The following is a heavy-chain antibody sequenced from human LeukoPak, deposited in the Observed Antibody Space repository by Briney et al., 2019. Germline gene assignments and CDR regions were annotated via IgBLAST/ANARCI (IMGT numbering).Heavy chain of an antibody. V-gene: IGHV1-2*04. CDR2: INPNSGGT. CDR1: GYTFTGYY. Sequence: VASVKVSCKASGYTFTGYYMHWVRQAPGQGLEWMGWINPNSGGTNYAQKFQGWVTMTRDTSISTAYMELSRLRSDDTAVYYCARGPYIAAAGTPYFDYWGQGTLVTVSS. J-gene: IGHJ4*02. D-gene: IGHD6-13*01. CDR3: ARGPYIAAAGTPYFDY.